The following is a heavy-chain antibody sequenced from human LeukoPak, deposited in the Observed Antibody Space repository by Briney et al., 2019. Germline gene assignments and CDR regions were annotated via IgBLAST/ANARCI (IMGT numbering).Heavy chain of an antibody. V-gene: IGHV3-33*01. D-gene: IGHD3-3*01. J-gene: IGHJ4*01. Sequence: GGSLRLSCAASGFTFGSYGMHWVRQAPGKGPVWVAVIWYDGSNIYYADSVKGRFTISRDNSKNTLFLQMNSLRAEDTAVYYCARGYDKPDYWGQGTLVTVSS. CDR2: IWYDGSNI. CDR3: ARGYDKPDY. CDR1: GFTFGSYG.